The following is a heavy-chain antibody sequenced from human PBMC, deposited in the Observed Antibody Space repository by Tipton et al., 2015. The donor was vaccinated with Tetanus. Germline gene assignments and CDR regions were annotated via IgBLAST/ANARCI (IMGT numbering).Heavy chain of an antibody. CDR3: ARPSTTVTPRAFDV. CDR2: IYYSGSS. J-gene: IGHJ3*01. Sequence: LRLSCAASGFTFSDRYMDWVRQAPGKGLEWIGSIYYSGSSYYNPSLESRVTISLDTSKNRFSLKLTSVTAADAAVYYCARPSTTVTPRAFDVWGQGTMVTVSS. V-gene: IGHV4-38-2*01. D-gene: IGHD4-17*01. CDR1: GFTFSDRY.